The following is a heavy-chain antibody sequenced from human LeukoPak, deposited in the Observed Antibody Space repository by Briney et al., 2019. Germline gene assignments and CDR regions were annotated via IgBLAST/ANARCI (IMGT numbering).Heavy chain of an antibody. J-gene: IGHJ6*03. D-gene: IGHD3-16*01. V-gene: IGHV1-18*01. Sequence: GASVKVSCKASGYTFTSYAMNWVRQAPGQGLEWMGWISAYNGNTNYAQKLQGRVTMTTDTSTSTAYMELRSLRSDDTAVYYCARARGGSYYYNYMDVWGKGTTVTVSS. CDR1: GYTFTSYA. CDR2: ISAYNGNT. CDR3: ARARGGSYYYNYMDV.